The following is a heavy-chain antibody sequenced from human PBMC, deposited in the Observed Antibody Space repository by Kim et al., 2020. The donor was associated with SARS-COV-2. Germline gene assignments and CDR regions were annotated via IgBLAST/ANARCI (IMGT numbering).Heavy chain of an antibody. Sequence: GWSLRLSCAASGFTFSTYGMHWVRQAPGKGLEWVAIIWYDGSNQYYGDSVKGRFTISRDNSKNTLYLQMNSLRAEDTAVYDCARNKYDSSGYYIFDYWGQGTLVAVSS. D-gene: IGHD3-22*01. V-gene: IGHV3-33*01. CDR3: ARNKYDSSGYYIFDY. J-gene: IGHJ4*02. CDR2: IWYDGSNQ. CDR1: GFTFSTYG.